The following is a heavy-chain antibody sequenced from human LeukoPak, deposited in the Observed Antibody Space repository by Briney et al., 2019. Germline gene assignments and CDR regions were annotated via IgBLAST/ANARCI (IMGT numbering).Heavy chain of an antibody. J-gene: IGHJ5*02. Sequence: ASVKVSCKASGYTFTSYGISWVRQAPGQGLEWMGWISAYNGNTNYAQKLQGRVTMTTDTSTSTAYMELRSLRSDDTAVYYCARTNYHSSTSPWRVLGNWFDPWGQGTLVTVSS. CDR1: GYTFTSYG. V-gene: IGHV1-18*01. CDR2: ISAYNGNT. CDR3: ARTNYHSSTSPWRVLGNWFDP. D-gene: IGHD2-2*01.